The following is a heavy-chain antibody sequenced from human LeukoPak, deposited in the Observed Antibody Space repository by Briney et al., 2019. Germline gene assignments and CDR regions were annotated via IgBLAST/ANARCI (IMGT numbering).Heavy chain of an antibody. V-gene: IGHV4-30-2*01. CDR1: GGSISSGGYS. J-gene: IGHJ4*02. Sequence: SETLSLTCAVSGGSISSGGYSWSWIRQPPGKGLEWIGYIYHSGSTYYNPSLKSRVTISVDRSKNQFSLKLSSVTAADTAVYYCATDDFWSGYYAHYWGQGTLVTVSS. CDR2: IYHSGST. D-gene: IGHD3-3*01. CDR3: ATDDFWSGYYAHY.